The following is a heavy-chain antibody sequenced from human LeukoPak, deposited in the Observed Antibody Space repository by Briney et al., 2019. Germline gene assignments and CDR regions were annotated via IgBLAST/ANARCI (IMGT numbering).Heavy chain of an antibody. J-gene: IGHJ6*03. D-gene: IGHD2/OR15-2a*01. CDR3: ARDKAFSGLSNRDMDV. Sequence: SVKVSCKASGGTFSSYAISWVRQAPGQGLEWMGGIIPIFGTANYAQKFQGRVTITADESTSTAYMELSSLRSEDTAVYYCARDKAFSGLSNRDMDVWGKGTTVTVSS. CDR2: IIPIFGTA. V-gene: IGHV1-69*13. CDR1: GGTFSSYA.